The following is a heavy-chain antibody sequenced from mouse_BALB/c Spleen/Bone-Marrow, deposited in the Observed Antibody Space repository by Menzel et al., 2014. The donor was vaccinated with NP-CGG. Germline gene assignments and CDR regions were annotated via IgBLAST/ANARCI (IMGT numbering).Heavy chain of an antibody. CDR2: ISYDGSN. Sequence: ESGPGLVKPSQSLSLPCSVTAYSITSGYYWNWIRQFQGNKLEWMGYISYDGSNNYNPSLKNRISITRDTSKNQFFLKLNSVTTEDTATYYCARYGNYNAMDYWGQGTSVTVSS. V-gene: IGHV3-6*02. CDR3: ARYGNYNAMDY. J-gene: IGHJ4*01. D-gene: IGHD2-1*01. CDR1: AYSITSGYY.